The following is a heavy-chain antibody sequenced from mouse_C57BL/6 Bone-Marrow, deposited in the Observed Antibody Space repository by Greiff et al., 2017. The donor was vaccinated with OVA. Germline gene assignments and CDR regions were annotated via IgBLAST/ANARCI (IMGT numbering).Heavy chain of an antibody. CDR3: ARVNWSWFAY. Sequence: EVTVVASEGGLLQPGSSMKLSCTASVFPFRVYYMALFRHVPEQVLEWVANINYDGSSTYYLDSLKSRFIISRDNAKNILYLQMSSLKSEDTATYYCARVNWSWFAYWGQGTLVTVSA. D-gene: IGHD4-1*01. CDR1: VFPFRVYY. J-gene: IGHJ3*01. V-gene: IGHV5-16*01. CDR2: INYDGSST.